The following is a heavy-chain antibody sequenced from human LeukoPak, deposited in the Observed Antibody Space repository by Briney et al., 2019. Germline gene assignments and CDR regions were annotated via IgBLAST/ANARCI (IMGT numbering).Heavy chain of an antibody. V-gene: IGHV5-51*01. CDR2: IHPGDSDI. J-gene: IGHJ4*02. D-gene: IGHD3-22*01. Sequence: GESLKISCKGSGYSFTNYWIGWVRQMPGRGLEWMGIIHPGDSDIRYSPSFQGQVTISADKSFTTAYLQWSSLKASDTAIYYCARLDSNFSPLDYWGQGTLVTVSS. CDR3: ARLDSNFSPLDY. CDR1: GYSFTNYW.